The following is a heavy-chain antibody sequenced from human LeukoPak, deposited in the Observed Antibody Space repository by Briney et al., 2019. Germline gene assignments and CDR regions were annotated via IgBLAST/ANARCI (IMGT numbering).Heavy chain of an antibody. D-gene: IGHD3-22*01. CDR3: GKDFSYYDSSGSGSDY. J-gene: IGHJ4*02. CDR1: GFPFSTYG. Sequence: GGSLRLSCAASGFPFSTYGMHWVRQAPGRGLEWVAFIWYDGSNKYYADSVKGRFTISRDNSKNTLYLQMNSLRVEDTAVYYCGKDFSYYDSSGSGSDYWGQGTLVTVSS. V-gene: IGHV3-30*02. CDR2: IWYDGSNK.